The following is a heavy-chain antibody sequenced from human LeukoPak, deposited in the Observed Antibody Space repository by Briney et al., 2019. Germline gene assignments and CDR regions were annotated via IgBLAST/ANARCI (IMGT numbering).Heavy chain of an antibody. CDR2: LLGSGVRT. Sequence: PRGSPRLSRAASRFTLCSYAMSWGPQAPRERRGWVSALLGSGVRTYYADSVERPFPISRDNSKNTLCLQMDTLRDAGTAPYYSAKDSMECRSTSCHFDSWGEGNLVTVSS. D-gene: IGHD2-2*01. J-gene: IGHJ4*02. V-gene: IGHV3-23*01. CDR1: RFTLCSYA. CDR3: AKDSMECRSTSCHFDS.